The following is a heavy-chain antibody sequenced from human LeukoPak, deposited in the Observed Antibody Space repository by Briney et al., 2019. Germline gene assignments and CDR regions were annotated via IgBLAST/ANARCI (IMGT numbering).Heavy chain of an antibody. V-gene: IGHV3-9*01. CDR1: GFTFDDYA. CDR2: ISWNSGSI. CDR3: ANIGYTSDWYLPDAFDI. J-gene: IGHJ3*02. D-gene: IGHD6-19*01. Sequence: GGSLRLSCAASGFTFDDYAMHWVRQAPGKGLEWVSGISWNSGSIGYADSVKGRFTISRDNSKNTLSLQMTSLRAEDTAVYYCANIGYTSDWYLPDAFDIWGQGTMVTVSS.